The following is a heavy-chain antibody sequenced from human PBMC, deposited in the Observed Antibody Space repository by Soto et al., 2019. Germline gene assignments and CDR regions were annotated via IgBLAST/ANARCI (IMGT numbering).Heavy chain of an antibody. Sequence: PSETLSLTCTVSGGSISSYYWSWIRQPPGKGLEWIGYIYYSGSTNYNPSLKSRVTISVDTSKNQFSLKLSSVTAADTAVYYCERQVRDYYYYLDVWGKGTTVTVSS. CDR1: GGSISSYY. CDR3: ERQVRDYYYYLDV. J-gene: IGHJ6*03. V-gene: IGHV4-59*08. CDR2: IYYSGST.